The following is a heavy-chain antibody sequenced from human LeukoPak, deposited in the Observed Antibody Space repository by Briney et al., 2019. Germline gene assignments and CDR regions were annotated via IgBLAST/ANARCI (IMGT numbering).Heavy chain of an antibody. Sequence: GGSLRLSCAASGFTFSSYWMHWVRQAPGKGLVWVSRINSDGSSTSYADSVKGRFTISRDNAKNTLYLQMNSLRAEGTAVYYCARDGRGPIAARPYYYYYYMDVWGKGTTVTVSS. CDR1: GFTFSSYW. D-gene: IGHD6-6*01. V-gene: IGHV3-74*01. J-gene: IGHJ6*03. CDR3: ARDGRGPIAARPYYYYYYMDV. CDR2: INSDGSST.